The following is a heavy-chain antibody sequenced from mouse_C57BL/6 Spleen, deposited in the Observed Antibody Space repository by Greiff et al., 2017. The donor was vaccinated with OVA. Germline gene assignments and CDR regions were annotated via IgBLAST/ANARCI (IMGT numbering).Heavy chain of an antibody. CDR3: ARLTDWYFDV. Sequence: QVQLQQPGAELVMPGASVKLSCKASGYTFTSYWMHWVKQRPGQGLEWIGEIDPSDSYTNYNQKFKGKSTLTVDKSSSTAYMQLSSLTSEDSAVYYCARLTDWYFDVWGTGTTVTVSS. J-gene: IGHJ1*03. V-gene: IGHV1-69*01. CDR2: IDPSDSYT. D-gene: IGHD1-1*01. CDR1: GYTFTSYW.